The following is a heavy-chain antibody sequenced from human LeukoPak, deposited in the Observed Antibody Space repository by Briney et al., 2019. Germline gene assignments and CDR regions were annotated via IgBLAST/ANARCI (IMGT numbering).Heavy chain of an antibody. V-gene: IGHV3-23*01. CDR2: ISGSGGST. J-gene: IGHJ4*02. CDR3: AKDHRHYYDSSGYDY. CDR1: GFTVSTNS. D-gene: IGHD3-22*01. Sequence: GGSLRLSCTVSGFTVSTNSMSWVRQAPGKRLEWVSAISGSGGSTYYADSVKGRFTISRDNSKNMLYLQMNSLRAEDTAVYYCAKDHRHYYDSSGYDYWGQGTLVTVSS.